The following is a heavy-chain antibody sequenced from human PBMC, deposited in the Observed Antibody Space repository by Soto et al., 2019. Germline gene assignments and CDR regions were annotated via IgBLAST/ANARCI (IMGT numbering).Heavy chain of an antibody. D-gene: IGHD6-13*01. Sequence: QVQLVQSGAEVKKPGSSVKVSCKASGGTLNKHAITWVRRAPGQGLEWLGGIVPMFGIPNYPQKFQGRVTINADDSTNTSPMELHRLTSDDTAVYYCARGGTSGWLKGAYDVWGQGTMVTVSS. CDR3: ARGGTSGWLKGAYDV. V-gene: IGHV1-69*01. J-gene: IGHJ3*01. CDR2: IVPMFGIP. CDR1: GGTLNKHA.